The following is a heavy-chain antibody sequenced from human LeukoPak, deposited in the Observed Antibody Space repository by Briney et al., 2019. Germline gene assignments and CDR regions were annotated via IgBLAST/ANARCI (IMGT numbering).Heavy chain of an antibody. Sequence: GGSLRLSCAASRFTVSSNYMSWVRQAPGKGLEWVSVIYSGGSTYYADSVKGRFTISRDNSKNTLYLQMNSLRAEDTAVYYCARESAGYSSSWYPGTHYYYGMDVWGQGTTVTVSS. V-gene: IGHV3-53*01. CDR3: ARESAGYSSSWYPGTHYYYGMDV. CDR1: RFTVSSNY. CDR2: IYSGGST. J-gene: IGHJ6*02. D-gene: IGHD6-13*01.